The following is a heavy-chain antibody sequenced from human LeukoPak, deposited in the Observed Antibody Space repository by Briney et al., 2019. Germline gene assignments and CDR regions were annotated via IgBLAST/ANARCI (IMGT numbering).Heavy chain of an antibody. CDR2: IYYSGST. D-gene: IGHD4-23*01. CDR1: GASISNSNYY. J-gene: IGHJ4*02. V-gene: IGHV4-39*02. CDR3: ARTTVGEDY. Sequence: SETLSLTCTVSGASISNSNYYWGWIRQPPGKGLEWIASIYYSGSTYYNPSLQSRVTLSVDTSKSHFSLKLSSVTAADTAVYYCARTTVGEDYWGQGTLVTVSS.